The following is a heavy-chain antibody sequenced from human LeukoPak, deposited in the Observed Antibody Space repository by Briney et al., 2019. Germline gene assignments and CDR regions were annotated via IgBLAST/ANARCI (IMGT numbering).Heavy chain of an antibody. V-gene: IGHV3-21*01. D-gene: IGHD1-26*01. J-gene: IGHJ4*02. CDR1: GFTFSSYS. CDR2: ISSSSYI. CDR3: ARDRELGLLGY. Sequence: PGGSLRLSCAASGFTFSSYSMNWVRQAPGKGLEWVSSISSSSYIYYADSVKGRFTISRDNAKNSLYLQMNSLRAEDTAVYYCARDRELGLLGYWGQGTLVTVSS.